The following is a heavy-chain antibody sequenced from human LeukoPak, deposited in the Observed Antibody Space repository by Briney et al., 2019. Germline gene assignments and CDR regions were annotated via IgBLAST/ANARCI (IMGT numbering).Heavy chain of an antibody. V-gene: IGHV1-8*03. D-gene: IGHD1-26*01. CDR1: GYTFTSYD. CDR2: MNPNSSDT. J-gene: IGHJ6*03. Sequence: ASVKVSCKASGYTFTSYDINWVRQAPGQGLEWMGWMNPNSSDTGYAQKFQGRVTITRNTSISTAYMELSSLRSEDTAVYYCAKGVYSGYYYYYMDVWGKGTTVTVSS. CDR3: AKGVYSGYYYYYMDV.